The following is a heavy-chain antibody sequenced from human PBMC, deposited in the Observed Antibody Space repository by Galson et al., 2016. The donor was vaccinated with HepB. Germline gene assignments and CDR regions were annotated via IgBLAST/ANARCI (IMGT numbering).Heavy chain of an antibody. CDR1: EFTVSDNY. V-gene: IGHV3-53*01. Sequence: SLRLSCAASEFTVSDNYMSWVRQAPGKGLEWVSLISGDGVTHYADSVKGRFSISRDNSKTTLYLQMNSLRVEDTALYYCARDQRWLQFGKDAFDLWGQGTFVIVSS. J-gene: IGHJ3*01. CDR2: ISGDGVT. D-gene: IGHD5-24*01. CDR3: ARDQRWLQFGKDAFDL.